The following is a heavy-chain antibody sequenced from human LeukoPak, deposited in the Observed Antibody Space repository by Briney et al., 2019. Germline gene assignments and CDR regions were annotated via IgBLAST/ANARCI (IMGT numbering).Heavy chain of an antibody. CDR3: ARDLRWCDHYYDSSGANDY. J-gene: IGHJ4*02. CDR2: ISAYNGNT. CDR1: GYTFTSYG. D-gene: IGHD3-22*01. Sequence: ASVKVSCKASGYTFTSYGISWVRQAPGQGLEWMGWISAYNGNTNYAQKLQGRVTMTTDTSTSTAYMELRSLRSDDTAVYYCARDLRWCDHYYDSSGANDYWGQGTLVTVSS. V-gene: IGHV1-18*01.